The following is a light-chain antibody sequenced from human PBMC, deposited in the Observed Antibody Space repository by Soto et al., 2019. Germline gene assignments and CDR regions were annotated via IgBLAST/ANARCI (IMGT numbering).Light chain of an antibody. Sequence: EIVMTQSPATLPVSPGERATLSCRASQSISSNLAWYQQKPGQAPRLLIYGASTRATGLPGSFSGSGSGTEFTLTIYSLQSEDFAVYYCQQYDQWPITFGQGTRLEIK. CDR2: GAS. J-gene: IGKJ5*01. CDR3: QQYDQWPIT. CDR1: QSISSN. V-gene: IGKV3-15*01.